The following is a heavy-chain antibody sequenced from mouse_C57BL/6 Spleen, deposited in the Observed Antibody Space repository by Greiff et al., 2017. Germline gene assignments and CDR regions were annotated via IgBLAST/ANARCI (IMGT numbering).Heavy chain of an antibody. CDR2: IYPGSGNT. V-gene: IGHV1-81*01. J-gene: IGHJ4*01. Sequence: QVQLKESGAELARPGASVKLSCKASGYTFTSYGISWVKQRTGQGLEWIGEIYPGSGNTYYNEKFKGQPTLTADKSSSTAYMELRSLTSEDSAVYFCSSGGKDAMDYWGQGTSVTVSS. CDR3: SSGGKDAMDY. D-gene: IGHD1-3*01. CDR1: GYTFTSYG.